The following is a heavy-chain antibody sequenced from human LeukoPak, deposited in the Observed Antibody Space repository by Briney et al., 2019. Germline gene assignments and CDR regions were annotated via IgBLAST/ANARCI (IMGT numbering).Heavy chain of an antibody. D-gene: IGHD2-2*03. CDR2: IYYSGST. J-gene: IGHJ3*02. CDR1: GGSISSSSYY. V-gene: IGHV4-39*01. Sequence: SETLSLTCTVSGGSISSSSYYWGWIRQPPGKGLEWIGSIYYSGSTYYNPSLKSRVTISVDTSKNQFSLKLSSVTAVDTAVYYCARTAGFGYCSSTSCYGAFDIWGQGTMVTVSS. CDR3: ARTAGFGYCSSTSCYGAFDI.